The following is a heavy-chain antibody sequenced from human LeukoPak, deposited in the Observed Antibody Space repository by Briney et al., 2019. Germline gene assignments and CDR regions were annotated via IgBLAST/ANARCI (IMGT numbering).Heavy chain of an antibody. D-gene: IGHD3-10*01. Sequence: SQTLSLTCAISGDSVSSNSAAWNWIRQSPSRGLEWLGRTYYRSKWYNDYAVSVKSRITINPDTSKNQFSLQLNSVTPEDTAVYYCARDRRSYGSGSYYPTGDWYFDLWGRGTLVTVSS. CDR3: ARDRRSYGSGSYYPTGDWYFDL. CDR2: TYYRSKWYN. J-gene: IGHJ2*01. CDR1: GDSVSSNSAA. V-gene: IGHV6-1*01.